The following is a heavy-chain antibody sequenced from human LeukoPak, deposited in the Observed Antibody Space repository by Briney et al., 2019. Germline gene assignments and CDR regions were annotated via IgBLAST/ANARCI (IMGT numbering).Heavy chain of an antibody. CDR1: GFTVSSNY. CDR3: VRGGAVAAFDY. D-gene: IGHD6-19*01. Sequence: GGSLRLSCAASGFTVSSNYMSWVRQAPGKGLEWVSVIYSGGSTYYADSVKGRFTISRDDSKNTLYLQMNSLRAEDTAVYYCVRGGAVAAFDYWGQGTLVTVSS. CDR2: IYSGGST. V-gene: IGHV3-53*01. J-gene: IGHJ4*02.